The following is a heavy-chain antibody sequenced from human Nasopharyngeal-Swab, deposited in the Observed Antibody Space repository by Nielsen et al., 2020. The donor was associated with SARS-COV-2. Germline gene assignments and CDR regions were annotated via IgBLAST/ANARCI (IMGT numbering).Heavy chain of an antibody. Sequence: GESLKISCAASGFTFNNYNFNWVRQAPGKGLEWVSSISSSSSYIYYADSVKGRFTISRDNAQKSLYLQMNSLRAEDTAVYYCARDGLDYDFWSAYFMDVWGQGTTVTVSS. CDR3: ARDGLDYDFWSAYFMDV. CDR1: GFTFNNYN. V-gene: IGHV3-21*01. D-gene: IGHD3-3*01. CDR2: ISSSSSYI. J-gene: IGHJ6*02.